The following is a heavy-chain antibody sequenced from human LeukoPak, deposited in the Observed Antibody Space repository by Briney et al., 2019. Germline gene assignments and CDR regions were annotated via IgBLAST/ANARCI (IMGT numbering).Heavy chain of an antibody. J-gene: IGHJ5*02. D-gene: IGHD6-6*01. CDR1: GGTFISYA. CDR2: IIPIFGTA. Sequence: SVKVSCKASGGTFISYAISWVRQAPGQGLEWMGGIIPIFGTANYAQKFQGRVTITADESTSTAYMELSSLRSEDTAAYYCARYSSSSSWFDPWGQGTLVTVSS. CDR3: ARYSSSSSWFDP. V-gene: IGHV1-69*13.